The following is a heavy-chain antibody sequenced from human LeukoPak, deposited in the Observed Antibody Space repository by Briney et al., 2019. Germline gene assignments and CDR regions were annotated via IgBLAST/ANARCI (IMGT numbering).Heavy chain of an antibody. J-gene: IGHJ4*02. V-gene: IGHV3-48*03. D-gene: IGHD1-26*01. CDR2: ISNSGSNT. CDR3: TKAGSLGSYSPN. Sequence: GGSLRLSCAASGFPFSSYEMDWVRQAPGKGLEWIAYISNSGSNTYYADSVRGRFTITRDNAKDSVYLQMNSLRVEDTAVYYCTKAGSLGSYSPNWGQGTLVSVSS. CDR1: GFPFSSYE.